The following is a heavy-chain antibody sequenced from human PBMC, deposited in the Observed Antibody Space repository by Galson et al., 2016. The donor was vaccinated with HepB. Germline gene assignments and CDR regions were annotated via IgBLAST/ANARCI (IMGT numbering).Heavy chain of an antibody. CDR3: ARQGVGATMDY. D-gene: IGHD1-26*01. CDR1: GFPFSDYG. CDR2: LSHDGIHE. Sequence: SLRLSCAASGFPFSDYGMHWVRQAPGKGLEWVSVLSHDGIHEYFTDSLKGRLTISRDNSKNTLYMQLNSLRPEDTAVYYCARQGVGATMDYWGRGTLVTVSS. J-gene: IGHJ4*02. V-gene: IGHV3-30*03.